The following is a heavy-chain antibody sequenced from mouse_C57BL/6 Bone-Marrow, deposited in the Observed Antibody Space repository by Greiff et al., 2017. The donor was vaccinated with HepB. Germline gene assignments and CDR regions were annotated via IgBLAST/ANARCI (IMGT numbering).Heavy chain of an antibody. D-gene: IGHD1-1*01. CDR2: ISSGGSYT. J-gene: IGHJ3*01. V-gene: IGHV5-6*02. CDR1: GFTFSSYG. CDR3: ARQGYGSSFY. Sequence: DVKLVESGGDLVKPGGSLKLSCAASGFTFSSYGMSWVRQTPDKRLEWVATISSGGSYTYYPDSVKGRFTISRDNAKNTLYLQMSSLKSEDTAMYYCARQGYGSSFYWGQGTLVTVSA.